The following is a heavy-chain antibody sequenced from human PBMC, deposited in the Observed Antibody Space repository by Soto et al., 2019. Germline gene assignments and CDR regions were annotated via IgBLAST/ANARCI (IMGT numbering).Heavy chain of an antibody. Sequence: SETLSLTCAVYGGSFSGYYWSWIRQPPGKGLEWIGEINHSGSTNYNPSLKSRVTISVDTSKNQFSLKLSSVTAADTAVYYCARMRYSSSWPRDAFDIWGQGTMVTVSS. J-gene: IGHJ3*02. V-gene: IGHV4-34*01. D-gene: IGHD6-13*01. CDR3: ARMRYSSSWPRDAFDI. CDR1: GGSFSGYY. CDR2: INHSGST.